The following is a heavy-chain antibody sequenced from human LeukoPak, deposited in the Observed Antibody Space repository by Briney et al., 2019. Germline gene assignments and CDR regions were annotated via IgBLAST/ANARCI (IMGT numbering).Heavy chain of an antibody. Sequence: GGSLRLSCAASGFTFSSYSMNWVRQAPGKGLEWVSSISRSSNYKYYADSVKGRFTISRDNAKNSLYLQMNSLRAEDTAVYYCARTYLSTTIAMGYWGQGTLVSVSS. V-gene: IGHV3-21*01. CDR3: ARTYLSTTIAMGY. D-gene: IGHD2-21*01. CDR1: GFTFSSYS. CDR2: ISRSSNYK. J-gene: IGHJ4*02.